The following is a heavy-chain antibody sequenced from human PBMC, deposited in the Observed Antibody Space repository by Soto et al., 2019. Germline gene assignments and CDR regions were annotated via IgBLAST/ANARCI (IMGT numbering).Heavy chain of an antibody. CDR2: FYYSEST. J-gene: IGHJ4*02. V-gene: IGHV4-39*01. CDR1: GGSIRSSSYY. Sequence: SETLSLTCAVSGGSIRSSSYYWGWVRQPPGKGLEWIGSFYYSESTYYNPSLKSRVTISVDTSKNQFSLKLSSVTATDTAVYYCATITIFGVVPNYFDYWGQGTLVTVSS. CDR3: ATITIFGVVPNYFDY. D-gene: IGHD3-3*01.